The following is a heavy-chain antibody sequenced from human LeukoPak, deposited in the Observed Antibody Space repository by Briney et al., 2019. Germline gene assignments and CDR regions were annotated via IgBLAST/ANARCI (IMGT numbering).Heavy chain of an antibody. CDR3: ARDIVVVPAAEGLRFDP. CDR1: GYTFTSYG. Sequence: GASVKVSCKASGYTFTSYGISWVRQAPGQGLEWMGWISAYNGNTNYAQKLQGRVTMTTDTSTSTAYMELRSLRSDDTAVYYCARDIVVVPAAEGLRFDPWGQGTLVTVSS. D-gene: IGHD2-2*01. V-gene: IGHV1-18*01. CDR2: ISAYNGNT. J-gene: IGHJ5*02.